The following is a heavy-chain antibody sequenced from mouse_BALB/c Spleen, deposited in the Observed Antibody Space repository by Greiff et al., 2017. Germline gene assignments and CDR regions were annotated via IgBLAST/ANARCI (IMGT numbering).Heavy chain of an antibody. D-gene: IGHD2-4*01. J-gene: IGHJ3*01. V-gene: IGHV1-9*01. CDR3: AREGQRSTMMTRCAY. Sequence: VHLVESGAELMKPGASVKISCKATGYTFSSYWIEWVKQRPGHGLEWIGEILPGSGSTNYNEKFKGKATFTADTSSNTAYMQLSSLTSEDSAVYYCAREGQRSTMMTRCAYWGQGTLVTVSA. CDR1: GYTFSSYW. CDR2: ILPGSGST.